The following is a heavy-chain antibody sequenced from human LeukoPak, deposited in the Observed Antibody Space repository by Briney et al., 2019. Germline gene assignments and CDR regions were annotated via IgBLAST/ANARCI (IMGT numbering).Heavy chain of an antibody. CDR1: GFTFSNYN. CDR2: ISSSSSYI. D-gene: IGHD2-2*01. Sequence: GGSLRLSCAASGFTFSNYNMNWVRQTPGKGLEWVSSISSSSSYIYYADSVKGRFTISRDNSKNTLYLQMNSLRAEDTAVYYCAKDRRLVPAAKVIDFDYWGQGTLVTVSS. V-gene: IGHV3-21*01. J-gene: IGHJ4*02. CDR3: AKDRRLVPAAKVIDFDY.